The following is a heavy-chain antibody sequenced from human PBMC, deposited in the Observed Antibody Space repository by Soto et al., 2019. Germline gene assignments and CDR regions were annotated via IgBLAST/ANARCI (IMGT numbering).Heavy chain of an antibody. CDR1: GFTFSSYA. Sequence: QTGGSLRLSCAASGFTFSSYAMSWVRQAPGKGLEWVSAISGSGGSTYYADSVKGRFTISRDNSKNTLYLQMNSLRAEDTAVYYCAKVPSWTLVVPAAIYFDYWGQGTLVTVSS. D-gene: IGHD2-2*02. CDR2: ISGSGGST. V-gene: IGHV3-23*01. CDR3: AKVPSWTLVVPAAIYFDY. J-gene: IGHJ4*02.